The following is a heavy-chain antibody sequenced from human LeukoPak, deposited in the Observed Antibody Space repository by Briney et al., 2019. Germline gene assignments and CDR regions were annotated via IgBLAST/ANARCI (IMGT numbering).Heavy chain of an antibody. J-gene: IGHJ4*02. Sequence: SETLSLTCTVSGGSISSGSYCWSWIRQPAGKGLEWIGRIYTSGSTNYNPSLKSRVTISVDTSKNQFSLKLSSVTAADTAVYYCARDPNYYDRSGSLGYFDYWGQGTLVTLSS. D-gene: IGHD3-22*01. V-gene: IGHV4-61*02. CDR2: IYTSGST. CDR1: GGSISSGSYC. CDR3: ARDPNYYDRSGSLGYFDY.